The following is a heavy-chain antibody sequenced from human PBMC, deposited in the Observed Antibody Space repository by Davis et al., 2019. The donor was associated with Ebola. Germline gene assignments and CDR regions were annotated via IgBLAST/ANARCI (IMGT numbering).Heavy chain of an antibody. V-gene: IGHV3-30*18. CDR3: AKEEVSYYYYYMDV. CDR2: ISYDGSNK. J-gene: IGHJ6*03. Sequence: PGGSLRLSCAASGFTFSSYGMHWVRQAPGKGLEWVAVISYDGSNKYYADSVKGRFTISRDNSKNTLNLQMNSLRAEDTAVYYCAKEEVSYYYYYMDVWGKGTTVTVSS. CDR1: GFTFSSYG.